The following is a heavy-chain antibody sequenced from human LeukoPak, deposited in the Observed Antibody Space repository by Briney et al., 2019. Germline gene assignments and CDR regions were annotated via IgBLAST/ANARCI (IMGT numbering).Heavy chain of an antibody. CDR1: GYTFTSYG. CDR2: ISAYNGNT. D-gene: IGHD4-17*01. CDR3: ARDRFRTTVTTPNWFDP. V-gene: IGHV1-18*01. Sequence: ASVKVSCKASGYTFTSYGISWVRRAPGQGLEWMGWISAYNGNTNYAQKFQGWVTMTRDTSISTAYMELSRLRSDDTAVYYCARDRFRTTVTTPNWFDPWGQGTLVTVSS. J-gene: IGHJ5*02.